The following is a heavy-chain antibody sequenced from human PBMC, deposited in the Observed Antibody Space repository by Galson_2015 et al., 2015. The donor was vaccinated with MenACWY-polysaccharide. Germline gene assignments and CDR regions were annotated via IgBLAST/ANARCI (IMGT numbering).Heavy chain of an antibody. J-gene: IGHJ3*02. CDR2: ISANGGST. D-gene: IGHD4-17*01. CDR1: GFTFSTYA. Sequence: SLRLSCAASGFTFSTYAMSWVRQAPGKGLEWVSTISANGGSTYYADSVKGRFIISRDNSKNTLYVQMNGLRAEDTAIYYCATDVAYGDYAFDIWGQEIMVTVSS. CDR3: ATDVAYGDYAFDI. V-gene: IGHV3-23*01.